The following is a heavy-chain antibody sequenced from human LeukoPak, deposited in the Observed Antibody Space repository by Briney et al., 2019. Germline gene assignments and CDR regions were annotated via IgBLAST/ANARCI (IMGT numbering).Heavy chain of an antibody. J-gene: IGHJ4*02. CDR2: ISAYNGNT. D-gene: IGHD3-16*02. Sequence: GASVKVSCKASGYTFTSYGISWVRQVPGQGLEWMGWISAYNGNTNYAQKLQGRVTMTTDTSTSTAYMELRSLRSDDTAVYYCARVRNDYVWGSYRYTYYFDYWGQGTLVTVSS. V-gene: IGHV1-18*01. CDR3: ARVRNDYVWGSYRYTYYFDY. CDR1: GYTFTSYG.